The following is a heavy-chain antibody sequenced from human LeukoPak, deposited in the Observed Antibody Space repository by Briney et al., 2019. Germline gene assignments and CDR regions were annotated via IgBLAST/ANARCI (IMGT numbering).Heavy chain of an antibody. J-gene: IGHJ6*02. CDR2: MNPNSGNT. D-gene: IGHD3-3*01. Sequence: ASVKVSCKASGYTFTSYDINWVRQATGQGLEWMGWMNPNSGNTGYAQKFQGRVTMTRNTSISTAYMELSSLRSEDTAVYYSARGGGITIFGVVIYYYGMDVWGQGTTVTASS. CDR3: ARGGGITIFGVVIYYYGMDV. CDR1: GYTFTSYD. V-gene: IGHV1-8*01.